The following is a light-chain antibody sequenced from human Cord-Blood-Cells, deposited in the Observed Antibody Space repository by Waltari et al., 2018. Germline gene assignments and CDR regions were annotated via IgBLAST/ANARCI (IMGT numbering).Light chain of an antibody. CDR2: QDS. CDR3: QAWDSSTVV. CDR1: KWGDKY. V-gene: IGLV3-1*01. Sequence: YDLTQPPPVPVPPGQQPSITCSGDKWGDKYPGWYQQKPGQSPVLVIYQDSKRPSGIPERFSGSNSGNTATLTISGTQAMDEADYYCQAWDSSTVVFGGGTKLTVL. J-gene: IGLJ2*01.